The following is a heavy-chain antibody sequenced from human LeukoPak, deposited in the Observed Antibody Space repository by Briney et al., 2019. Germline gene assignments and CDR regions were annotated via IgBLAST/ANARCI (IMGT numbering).Heavy chain of an antibody. V-gene: IGHV3-7*01. Sequence: QTGGSLRLSCETSGFTFSSYWMTWVRQAPGKGLEWVANIKEDGGEANYVGSVKGRFTVSRDNAKQSLYLQMNSLRVEDTAIYYCATRKCSISACRASSYRCMDDWGKGTTVTVSS. J-gene: IGHJ6*03. CDR3: ATRKCSISACRASSYRCMDD. CDR1: GFTFSSYW. CDR2: IKEDGGEA. D-gene: IGHD2-2*01.